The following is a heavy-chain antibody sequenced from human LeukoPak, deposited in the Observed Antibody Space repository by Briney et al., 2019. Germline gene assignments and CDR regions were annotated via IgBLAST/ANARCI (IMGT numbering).Heavy chain of an antibody. J-gene: IGHJ4*02. CDR1: GFTFSKFA. V-gene: IGHV3-30*02. Sequence: PGGSLRLSCVASGFTFSKFAFHWVRQAPGKGLEWVAFIRHDGNDEYYPDSVKGRFTISRDNFKNTLYLQMNSLRAEDTAVYYCAKTMGAIDHDYWGQGTLVTVSS. CDR2: IRHDGNDE. CDR3: AKTMGAIDHDY. D-gene: IGHD1-26*01.